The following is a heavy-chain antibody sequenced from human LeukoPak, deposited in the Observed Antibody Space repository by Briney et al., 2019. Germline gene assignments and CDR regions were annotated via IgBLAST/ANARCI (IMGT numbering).Heavy chain of an antibody. CDR2: IYYSGST. CDR3: ARYYCSSTSCYRLSFDP. Sequence: PSETLSLTCAVYGGSFSDYYWSWIRQPPGKGLEWIGYIYYSGSTYYNPSLKSRVTISVDTSKNQFSLKLSSVTAADTAVYYCARYYCSSTSCYRLSFDPWGQGTLVTVSS. J-gene: IGHJ5*02. V-gene: IGHV4-30-4*08. CDR1: GGSFSDYY. D-gene: IGHD2-2*01.